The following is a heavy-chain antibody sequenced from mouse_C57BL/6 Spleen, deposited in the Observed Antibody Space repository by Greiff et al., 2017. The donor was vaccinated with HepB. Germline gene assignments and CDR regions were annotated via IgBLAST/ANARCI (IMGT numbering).Heavy chain of an antibody. V-gene: IGHV10-3*01. Sequence: EVNVVDSGGGLVQPKGSLKLSCAASGFTFNTYAMHWVRQAPGKGLEWVARIRSKSSNYATYYADAVKDRFTISRDDSQSMLYLQMNNLKTEDTAMYYCVRGDYYGSSYWYFDVWGTGTTVTVSS. D-gene: IGHD1-1*01. CDR3: VRGDYYGSSYWYFDV. J-gene: IGHJ1*03. CDR2: IRSKSSNYAT. CDR1: GFTFNTYA.